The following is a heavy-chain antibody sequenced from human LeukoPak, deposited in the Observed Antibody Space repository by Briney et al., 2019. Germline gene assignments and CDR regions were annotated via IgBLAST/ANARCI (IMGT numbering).Heavy chain of an antibody. CDR3: ARSDGDYSDY. J-gene: IGHJ4*02. D-gene: IGHD4-17*01. CDR2: ISHSGSP. CDR1: GGSFGAYS. Sequence: SETLSLTCAVYGGSFGAYSWSWIRQPPGQGLEWIGEISHSGSPNYKPSLKTRLTISVDTSKNQFSLKLSSVTAADTAVYYCARSDGDYSDYWGQGTLVTVSS. V-gene: IGHV4-34*01.